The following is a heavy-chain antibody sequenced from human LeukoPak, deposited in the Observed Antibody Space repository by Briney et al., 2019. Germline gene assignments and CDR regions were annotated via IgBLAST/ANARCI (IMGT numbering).Heavy chain of an antibody. J-gene: IGHJ5*02. CDR1: GGSFSGYY. D-gene: IGHD2-15*01. V-gene: IGHV4-34*01. CDR3: ARGRYCSGGSCYRFGFDP. CDR2: INHSGST. Sequence: SETLSLTCAVYGGSFSGYYWSWIRQPPGKGLEWIGAINHSGSTNYNPSLKSRVTISVDTSKNQFSLKLSSVTAADTAVYYCARGRYCSGGSCYRFGFDPWGQGTLVTVSS.